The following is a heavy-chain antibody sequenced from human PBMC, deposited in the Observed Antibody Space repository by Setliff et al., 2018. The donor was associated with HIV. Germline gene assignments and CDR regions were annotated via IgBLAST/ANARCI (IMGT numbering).Heavy chain of an antibody. D-gene: IGHD3-22*01. CDR1: GFTFSSYS. CDR3: ASSLEFYYDTNGFYGFDY. Sequence: SLKISCVVSGFTFSSYSMNWVRQTPGKGPVWVSRIDKDGTTTSYADSVKGRFIISRDNAKNTLYLQMKSLRAEDTAVYYCASSLEFYYDTNGFYGFDYWGQGTRVTVSS. J-gene: IGHJ4*02. V-gene: IGHV3-74*01. CDR2: IDKDGTTT.